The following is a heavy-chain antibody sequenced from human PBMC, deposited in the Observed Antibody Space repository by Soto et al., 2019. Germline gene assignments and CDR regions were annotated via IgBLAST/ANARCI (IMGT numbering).Heavy chain of an antibody. CDR3: AKNGYYSTDV. J-gene: IGHJ3*01. CDR1: GVSVSSKNW. D-gene: IGHD1-26*01. CDR2: IFHGLTT. Sequence: QMQLQESGPGLVKPSGSLSLDCAVAGVSVSSKNWWSWVRQTPGKGLEWIGEIFHGLTTNYNPSLKSRVTISVDRSKNQFSLTLTSVTAADTAGYYCAKNGYYSTDVWGQGTLVTFSS. V-gene: IGHV4-4*02.